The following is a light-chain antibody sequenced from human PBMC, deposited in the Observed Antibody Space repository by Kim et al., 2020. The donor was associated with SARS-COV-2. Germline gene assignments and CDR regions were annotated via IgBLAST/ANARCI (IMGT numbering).Light chain of an antibody. CDR1: SGSIASNY. V-gene: IGLV6-57*04. CDR2: EDN. CDR3: QSYDSRNHVV. J-gene: IGLJ2*01. Sequence: NFMLTQPHSVSESPGKTVTISCTRSSGSIASNYVQWYQQRPGSAPTTVIYEDNQRPSGVPDRFSGSIDSSSNSASLTISGLKTEDEADYYCQSYDSRNHVVLGGGTQLTVL.